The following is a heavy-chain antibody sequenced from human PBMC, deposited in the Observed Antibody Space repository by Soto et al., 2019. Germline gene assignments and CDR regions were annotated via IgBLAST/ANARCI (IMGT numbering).Heavy chain of an antibody. J-gene: IGHJ2*01. CDR3: TGVGVPRGWYFDL. CDR2: IRSKAHSYAT. CDR1: GFPFSGSA. V-gene: IGHV3-73*02. D-gene: IGHD1-26*01. Sequence: EVQLVESGGGLVQPGGSLKLSCAASGFPFSGSAMLCVRQASGKGLEWVARIRSKAHSYATADAASVKGRFTISRDDSKNTAFLQMNSLTTEDTAVYYCTGVGVPRGWYFDLWGRGTLVTVSS.